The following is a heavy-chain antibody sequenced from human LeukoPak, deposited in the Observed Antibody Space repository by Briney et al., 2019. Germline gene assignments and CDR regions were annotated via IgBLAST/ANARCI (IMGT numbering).Heavy chain of an antibody. J-gene: IGHJ5*02. D-gene: IGHD6-6*01. Sequence: ASVKVSCKASGYTFTGYYMHWVRQAPGQRLEWMGWINAGNGNTKYSQEFQGRVTITRDTSASTAYMELSSLRSEDMAVYYCARGWPGSYNWFDPWGQGTLVTVSS. CDR3: ARGWPGSYNWFDP. V-gene: IGHV1-3*03. CDR2: INAGNGNT. CDR1: GYTFTGYY.